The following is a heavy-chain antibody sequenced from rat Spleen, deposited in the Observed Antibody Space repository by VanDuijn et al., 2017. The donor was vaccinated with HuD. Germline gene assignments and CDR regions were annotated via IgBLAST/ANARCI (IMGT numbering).Heavy chain of an antibody. Sequence: QVQLKESGPGLVQPSQTLSLTCTVSGFSLTDNSVHWVRQPPGKGLEWIAAISSGGSTYYNSALKSRLSISRDTSKSQVFLKMNSLQTEDTAIYFCTRERVPGYNYYFDYWGQGVMVTVSS. CDR2: ISSGGST. J-gene: IGHJ2*01. V-gene: IGHV2-6*01. D-gene: IGHD1-4*01. CDR1: GFSLTDNS. CDR3: TRERVPGYNYYFDY.